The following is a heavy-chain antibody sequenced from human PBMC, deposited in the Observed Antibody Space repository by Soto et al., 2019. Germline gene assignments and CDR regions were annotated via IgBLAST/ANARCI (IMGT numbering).Heavy chain of an antibody. V-gene: IGHV3-23*01. D-gene: IGHD3-10*01. J-gene: IGHJ4*02. CDR2: VGGGGENT. Sequence: EVQLLESGGGLVQPGGSLRLSCAASGFTFSSYSMNWVRQAPGKGLEWVATVGGGGENTFYAESVKGRFTISRDDSHNTLYLLVNSLRAVDTAVYFCAQRDSGSGRSPPLINYWGQGTLVTVSS. CDR1: GFTFSSYS. CDR3: AQRDSGSGRSPPLINY.